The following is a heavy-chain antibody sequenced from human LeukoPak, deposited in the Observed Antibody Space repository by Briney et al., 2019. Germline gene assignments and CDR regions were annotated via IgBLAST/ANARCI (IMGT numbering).Heavy chain of an antibody. J-gene: IGHJ4*02. D-gene: IGHD3-16*01. CDR2: IIPIFGTA. V-gene: IGHV1-69*06. CDR1: GGTFSSYA. CDR3: ASGDYYESGIIKGEFDY. Sequence: SVEVSCKASGGTFSSYAISWVRQAPGQGLEWMGGIIPIFGTANYAQKFQGRVTITADKSTSTAYMELGSLRAEDTAVYYCASGDYYESGIIKGEFDYWGQGTLVTVSS.